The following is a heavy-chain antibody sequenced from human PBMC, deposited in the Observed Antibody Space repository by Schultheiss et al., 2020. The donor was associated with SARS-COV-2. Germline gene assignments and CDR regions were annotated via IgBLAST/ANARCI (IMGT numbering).Heavy chain of an antibody. Sequence: GGSLRLSCKGSGYSFTSYWIGWVRQMPGKGLEWMGIIYPGDSDTRYSPSFQGQVTISADKSISTAYLQWSSLKASDTAMYYCARQVTRYDFWSGYSSPYGMDVWGQGTTVTVSS. V-gene: IGHV5-51*01. D-gene: IGHD3-3*01. CDR2: IYPGDSDT. CDR3: ARQVTRYDFWSGYSSPYGMDV. J-gene: IGHJ6*02. CDR1: GYSFTSYW.